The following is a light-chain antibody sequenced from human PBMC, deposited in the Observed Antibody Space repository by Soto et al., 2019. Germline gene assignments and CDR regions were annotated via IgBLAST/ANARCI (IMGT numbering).Light chain of an antibody. V-gene: IGKV3-11*01. CDR3: QQRSNWPPIT. CDR2: DAS. Sequence: EIVLTQSPATLSLSPGERATLSCRASQSISSYLAWYQQKPGQAPRLLIYDASNRATGIPVRFSGSGSGTDLTLTISSLEPEDFAVYYCQQRSNWPPITFGVGKKVEIK. CDR1: QSISSY. J-gene: IGKJ4*01.